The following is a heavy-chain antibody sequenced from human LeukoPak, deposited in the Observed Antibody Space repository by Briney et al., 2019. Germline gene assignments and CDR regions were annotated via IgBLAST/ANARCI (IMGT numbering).Heavy chain of an antibody. V-gene: IGHV4-59*01. D-gene: IGHD4-23*01. CDR3: AKADYGGNFDY. J-gene: IGHJ4*02. Sequence: SETLSLTCTVSGGSISSYYWSWIRQPPGKGLEWIGYIYYSGSTNYNPSLKSRVTISVDTSKNQFSLKLSSVTAADTAVYYCAKADYGGNFDYWGQGTLVTVSS. CDR1: GGSISSYY. CDR2: IYYSGST.